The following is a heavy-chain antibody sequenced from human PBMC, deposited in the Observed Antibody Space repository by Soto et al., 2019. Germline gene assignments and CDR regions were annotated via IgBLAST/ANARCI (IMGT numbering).Heavy chain of an antibody. V-gene: IGHV4-34*01. D-gene: IGHD4-17*01. CDR3: ARLVYGDYVFDY. J-gene: IGHJ4*02. CDR1: GGSFSGYY. Sequence: QVQLQQWGAGLLKPSETLSLTCAVYGGSFSGYYWSWIRQPPGKGLEWIGEINHSGSTNYNPSLKSRVTISVDTSKNQFFLKLSSVTAADTAVYYCARLVYGDYVFDYWGQGTLVTVSS. CDR2: INHSGST.